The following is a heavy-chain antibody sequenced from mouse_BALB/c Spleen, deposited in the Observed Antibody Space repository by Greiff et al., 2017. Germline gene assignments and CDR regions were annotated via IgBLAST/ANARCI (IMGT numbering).Heavy chain of an antibody. CDR3: ARDRGYGNYRFDY. V-gene: IGHV2-9*02. Sequence: VQRVESGPGLVAPSQSLSITCTVSGFSLTSYGVHWVRQPPGKGLEWLGVIWAGGSTNYNSALMSRLSISKDNSKSQVFLKMNSLQTDDTAMYYCARDRGYGNYRFDYWGQGTTLTVSS. J-gene: IGHJ2*01. CDR2: IWAGGST. D-gene: IGHD2-1*01. CDR1: GFSLTSYG.